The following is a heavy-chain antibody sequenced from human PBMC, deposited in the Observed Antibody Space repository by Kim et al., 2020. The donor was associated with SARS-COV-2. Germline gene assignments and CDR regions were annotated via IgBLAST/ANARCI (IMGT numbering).Heavy chain of an antibody. V-gene: IGHV3-30*04. Sequence: GGSLRLSCAASGFTFSSYAMHWVRQAPGKGLEWVAVISYDGSNKYYADSVKGRFTISRDNSKNTLYLQMNSLRAEDTAVYYCARDDYDYVWGSYREDYWGQGTLVTVSS. J-gene: IGHJ4*02. CDR1: GFTFSSYA. D-gene: IGHD3-16*02. CDR3: ARDDYDYVWGSYREDY. CDR2: ISYDGSNK.